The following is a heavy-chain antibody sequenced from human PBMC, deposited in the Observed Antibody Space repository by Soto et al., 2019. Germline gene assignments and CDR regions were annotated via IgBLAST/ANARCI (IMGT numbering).Heavy chain of an antibody. CDR1: GGSVSSGSYY. CDR3: ASAGYSSSWYLDY. D-gene: IGHD6-13*01. V-gene: IGHV4-61*01. J-gene: IGHJ4*01. Sequence: QVQLQESGPGLVKPSETLSLTCTVSGGSVSSGSYYWSWIRQPPGKGLEWIGYIYYSGSTNYNPSLKSRVTISVDTSKNQFSLKLSSVTAADTAVYYCASAGYSSSWYLDYWGQGTLVTVSS. CDR2: IYYSGST.